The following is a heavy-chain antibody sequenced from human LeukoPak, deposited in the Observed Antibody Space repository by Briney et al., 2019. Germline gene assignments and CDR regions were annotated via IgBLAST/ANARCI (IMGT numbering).Heavy chain of an antibody. V-gene: IGHV3-74*01. CDR1: GFTFSNYW. Sequence: PGGSLRLSCAASGFTFSNYWMHWVRQAPGKGLVWVSRINSDGRSTNYADSVKGRFTISRDNAKNSLYLQMNSLRAEDTAVYYCARVSNSGWGSRFDPWGQGTLVTVSS. D-gene: IGHD6-19*01. CDR3: ARVSNSGWGSRFDP. CDR2: INSDGRST. J-gene: IGHJ5*02.